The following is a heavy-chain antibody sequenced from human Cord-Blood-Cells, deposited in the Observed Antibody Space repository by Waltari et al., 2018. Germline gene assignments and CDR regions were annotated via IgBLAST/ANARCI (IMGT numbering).Heavy chain of an antibody. J-gene: IGHJ3*02. V-gene: IGHV1-69*01. CDR2: IIPIFGTA. CDR3: ARDLEPWSQTNGAFDI. CDR1: GGTFSTSA. D-gene: IGHD3-3*01. Sequence: QVQLVQSGAEVKKPGSSVKVSCKASGGTFSTSAISCVRQAPGQGLEWMGGIIPIFGTANYAQKFQGRVTITADESTSTAYMELSSLRSEDTAVYYCARDLEPWSQTNGAFDIWGQGTMVTVSS.